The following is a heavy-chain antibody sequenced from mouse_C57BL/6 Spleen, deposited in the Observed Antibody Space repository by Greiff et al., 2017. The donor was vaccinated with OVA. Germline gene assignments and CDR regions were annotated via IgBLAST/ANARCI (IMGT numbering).Heavy chain of an antibody. Sequence: QVQLQQPGAELVKPGASVKMSCKASGYTFTSYWITWVKQRPGQGLEWIGDIYPGSGSTNYNEKFKSKATLTVDTSSRTAYMQLSSLTSEDSAVYYCARSSTLLYYFDYWGQGTTLTVSS. D-gene: IGHD5-1*01. J-gene: IGHJ2*01. CDR3: ARSSTLLYYFDY. V-gene: IGHV1-55*01. CDR2: IYPGSGST. CDR1: GYTFTSYW.